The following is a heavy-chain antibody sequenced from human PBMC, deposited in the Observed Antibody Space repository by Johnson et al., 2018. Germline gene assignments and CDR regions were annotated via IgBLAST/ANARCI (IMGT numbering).Heavy chain of an antibody. J-gene: IGHJ3*02. CDR2: IYSGGST. Sequence: QLVESGGGLVQPGXSLRXSCXASGFTVSSNYMSWVRQAPGKGLEWVSVIYSGGSTNYADSVKGRFTISRDNSKNTPYLQMNSLRAEDTAVYYCASLGRRKPDAFDIWGQGTMVTVSS. CDR1: GFTVSSNY. V-gene: IGHV3-66*02. CDR3: ASLGRRKPDAFDI.